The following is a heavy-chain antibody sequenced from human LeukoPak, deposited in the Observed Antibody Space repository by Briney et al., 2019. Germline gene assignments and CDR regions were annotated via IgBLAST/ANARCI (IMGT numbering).Heavy chain of an antibody. CDR2: FDPEDGET. V-gene: IGHV1-24*01. Sequence: GASVKVSCKVSGYTLTELSMHWVRQAPGKGLEWMGGFDPEDGETIYAQKFQGRVTMTEDTSTDTAYMELSRLRSDDTAVYYCARDGHCTSTDCYEWLAYWGQGTLVTVSS. D-gene: IGHD2-2*01. CDR3: ARDGHCTSTDCYEWLAY. J-gene: IGHJ4*02. CDR1: GYTLTELS.